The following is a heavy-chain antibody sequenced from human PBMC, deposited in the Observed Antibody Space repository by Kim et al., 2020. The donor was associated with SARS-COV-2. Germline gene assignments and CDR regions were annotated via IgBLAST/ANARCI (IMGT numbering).Heavy chain of an antibody. D-gene: IGHD2-15*01. CDR1: GFTFSSYG. CDR3: AKPIRMLGKKQAVDY. CDR2: ISYNGSNK. V-gene: IGHV3-30*18. Sequence: GGSLRLSCAASGFTFSSYGMHWVRQAPGKGLEWVAFISYNGSNKYYADSVKGRFTISRDNAKNTLYLQMNSLRAEDTAVYYCAKPIRMLGKKQAVDYWGQGTMVTVSS. J-gene: IGHJ4*01.